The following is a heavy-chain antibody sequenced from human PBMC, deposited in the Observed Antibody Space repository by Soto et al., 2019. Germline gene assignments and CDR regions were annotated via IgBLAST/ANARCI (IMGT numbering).Heavy chain of an antibody. CDR3: ARAGAVGGGCFDY. Sequence: QVQLVQSGAEAKKPGSSVKVSYKASGGTFSSYTISWVRQAPGQGLEWMGRIIPILGIANYAQKFQGRVTITADKSTSTAYMELSSLRSEDTAVYYCARAGAVGGGCFDYWGQGTLVTVSS. CDR2: IIPILGIA. V-gene: IGHV1-69*04. D-gene: IGHD6-19*01. J-gene: IGHJ4*02. CDR1: GGTFSSYT.